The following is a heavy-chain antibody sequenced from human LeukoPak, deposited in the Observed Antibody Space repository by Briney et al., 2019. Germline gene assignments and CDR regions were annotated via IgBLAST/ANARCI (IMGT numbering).Heavy chain of an antibody. Sequence: AASVKVSCKASGGTFSSYAISWVRQAPGQGLEWMGEIIPIFGTTNYAQKFQGRVTITADESTSTAYMELSSLRSEDTAAYYCARPDTQYYYDVSGYYWWGQGTLVTVSS. J-gene: IGHJ4*02. CDR3: ARPDTQYYYDVSGYYW. CDR2: IIPIFGTT. V-gene: IGHV1-69*13. CDR1: GGTFSSYA. D-gene: IGHD3-22*01.